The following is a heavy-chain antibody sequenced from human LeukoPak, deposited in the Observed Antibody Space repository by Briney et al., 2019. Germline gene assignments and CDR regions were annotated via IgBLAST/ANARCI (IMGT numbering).Heavy chain of an antibody. V-gene: IGHV6-1*01. CDR2: TYYRSRWYN. CDR1: GDSVSSDSAA. CDR3: AREDTTGYYSAFDY. J-gene: IGHJ4*02. Sequence: SQTLSLTCAICGDSVSSDSAAWNWIRQSPSRGLEWLGRTYYRSRWYNDYVVSVRSRITINPDTAKNQFSLHLNSVTPEDTAVYYCAREDTTGYYSAFDYWGQGTLVTVSS. D-gene: IGHD3-22*01.